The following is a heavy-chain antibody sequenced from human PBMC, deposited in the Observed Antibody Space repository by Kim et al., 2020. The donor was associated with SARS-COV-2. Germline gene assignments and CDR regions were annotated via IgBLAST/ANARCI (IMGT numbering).Heavy chain of an antibody. Sequence: GGSLRLSCAASGFTFSSYSMNWVRQAPGKGLEWVSSISSSSSYIYYADSVKGRFTISRDNAKNPLYLQMNSLRAEDTAVYYCARDGQQLDFSYYFDYWGQGTLVTVSS. CDR3: ARDGQQLDFSYYFDY. V-gene: IGHV3-21*01. CDR2: ISSSSSYI. CDR1: GFTFSSYS. D-gene: IGHD6-13*01. J-gene: IGHJ4*02.